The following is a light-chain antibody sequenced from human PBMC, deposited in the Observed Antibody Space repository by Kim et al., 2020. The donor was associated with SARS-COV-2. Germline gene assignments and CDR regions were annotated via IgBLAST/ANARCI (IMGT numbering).Light chain of an antibody. CDR3: QQYNVH. CDR2: DAS. Sequence: STLSASVGDRVTITCRASQSITTWLAWYQQKPGKAPKLLIYDASTLHSGFPSRFSGSGYGTEFTLTISSLQPDDSATYYCQQYNVHFGQGTKLEI. J-gene: IGKJ2*01. V-gene: IGKV1-5*01. CDR1: QSITTW.